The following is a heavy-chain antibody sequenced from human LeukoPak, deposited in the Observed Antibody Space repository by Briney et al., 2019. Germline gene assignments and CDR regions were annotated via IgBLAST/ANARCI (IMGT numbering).Heavy chain of an antibody. V-gene: IGHV3-66*01. CDR2: IYSGGST. Sequence: GGSLRLSCAASGFTVSSNYMSWVRQAPGKGLEWVSVIYSGGSTYYADSVKGRFTISRDNSKNTLYLQMNSLRAEDTAVYYCARGDTAMGLYYFDYWGQGTLVTVSS. CDR3: ARGDTAMGLYYFDY. J-gene: IGHJ4*02. CDR1: GFTVSSNY. D-gene: IGHD5-18*01.